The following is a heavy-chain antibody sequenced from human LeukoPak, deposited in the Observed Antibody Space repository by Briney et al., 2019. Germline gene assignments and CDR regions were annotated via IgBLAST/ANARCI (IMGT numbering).Heavy chain of an antibody. CDR2: IYYSGST. Sequence: SETLSLTRTVSGGSISSYYWSWIRQPPGKGLEWIGYIYYSGSTNYNPSLKSRVTISVDTSKNQFSLRLGSVTAADTAVYYCARDATMMGNYFNYWGQGTLVTVSS. D-gene: IGHD5-12*01. V-gene: IGHV4-59*12. CDR3: ARDATMMGNYFNY. CDR1: GGSISSYY. J-gene: IGHJ4*02.